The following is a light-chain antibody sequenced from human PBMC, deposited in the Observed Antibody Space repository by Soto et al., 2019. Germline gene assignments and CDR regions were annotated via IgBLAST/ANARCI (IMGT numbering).Light chain of an antibody. V-gene: IGLV2-14*01. CDR2: DVS. CDR3: SSYTSSSTHDVV. Sequence: QSALTQPASVSGSPGQSITISCTGTSSDVGGYNFVSWYQQHPGKPPKLMIYDVSNRPSGVSNRFPGSNSGNTASLSIYGLQAEDEADYYCSSYTSSSTHDVVFGGGTKLTAL. CDR1: SSDVGGYNF. J-gene: IGLJ2*01.